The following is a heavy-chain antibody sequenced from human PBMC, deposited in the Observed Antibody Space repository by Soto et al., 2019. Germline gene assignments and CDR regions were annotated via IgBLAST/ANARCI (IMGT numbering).Heavy chain of an antibody. J-gene: IGHJ3*01. Sequence: ASVKVSCKASGYTFSSYNVNWVRQAPGQGLEWMGWISGYNGKTKYARNLQDRVTMTIDTSTSTGYMELRSLTSDDSAVYYCARDIFGYVDAYDLWGQGTMVTVSS. CDR2: ISGYNGKT. D-gene: IGHD3-22*01. CDR1: GYTFSSYN. CDR3: ARDIFGYVDAYDL. V-gene: IGHV1-18*01.